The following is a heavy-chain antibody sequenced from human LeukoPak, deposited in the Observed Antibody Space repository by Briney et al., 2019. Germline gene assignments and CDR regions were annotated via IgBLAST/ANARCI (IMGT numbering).Heavy chain of an antibody. CDR1: GFTFGGYA. CDR2: ISAGGGTT. CDR3: AKDLPAYGGKSEVY. Sequence: GGSLRLSCAASGFTFGGYAMNWVRQAPGKGLEWVSGISAGGGTTYYADSVKGRFTISRDNSENTLYLQVDSLRAEDTAVYYCAKDLPAYGGKSEVYWGQGTLVTVSS. J-gene: IGHJ4*02. V-gene: IGHV3-23*01. D-gene: IGHD4-23*01.